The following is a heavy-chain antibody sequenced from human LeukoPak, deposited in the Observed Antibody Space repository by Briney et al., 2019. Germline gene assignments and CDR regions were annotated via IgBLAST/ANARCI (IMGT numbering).Heavy chain of an antibody. V-gene: IGHV4-4*07. D-gene: IGHD3-22*01. CDR2: IYTSGST. Sequence: SETLSLTCTVSGGSISSYYWSWIRQPAGKGLEWIGRIYTSGSTNYNPSLKSRVTMSVDTSKSQFSLKLRSVTAADTAVYYCAREGSTYHYDSSGYYNEGTGFDPWGQGTLVTVSS. CDR3: AREGSTYHYDSSGYYNEGTGFDP. CDR1: GGSISSYY. J-gene: IGHJ5*02.